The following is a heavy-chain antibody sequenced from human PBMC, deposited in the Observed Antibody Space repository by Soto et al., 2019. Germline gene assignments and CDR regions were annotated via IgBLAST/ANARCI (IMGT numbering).Heavy chain of an antibody. V-gene: IGHV4-59*01. CDR1: GGSISSYY. CDR2: IYYSGST. J-gene: IGHJ5*02. Sequence: QVQLQESGPGLVKPSETLSLTCTVSGGSISSYYWSWIRQPPGKGLEWIGYIYYSGSTNYNPPLKSRVTISVDTSKNQFSLKLSSVAAADTAVYYCARVSQGRFKWWGLLGWFDPWGQGTLVNVSS. D-gene: IGHD1-26*01. CDR3: ARVSQGRFKWWGLLGWFDP.